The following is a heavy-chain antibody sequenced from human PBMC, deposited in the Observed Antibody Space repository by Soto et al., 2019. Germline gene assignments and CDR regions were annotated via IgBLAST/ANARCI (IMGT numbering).Heavy chain of an antibody. CDR1: GGSISSGGYY. CDR3: ARARYCISTSCYWWFDP. V-gene: IGHV4-31*03. J-gene: IGHJ5*02. D-gene: IGHD2-2*01. CDR2: IYNSGST. Sequence: SETLSLTCTVSGGSISSGGYYWSWIRQHPGKGLEWIGYIYNSGSTYYNPSLKSRVTISVDTSKNQFSLKLSSVTAADTAVYYCARARYCISTSCYWWFDPWGQGTLVT.